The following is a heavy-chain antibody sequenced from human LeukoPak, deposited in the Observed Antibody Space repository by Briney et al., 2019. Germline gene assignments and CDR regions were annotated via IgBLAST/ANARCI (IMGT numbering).Heavy chain of an antibody. Sequence: GQSLQISCQGSGYSITNYWIGWVRQMPGKGLEWMGIIYPADSDIRYSPSFQGQVTISADKSISTAYLQWSSLKASDTAMYYCARQEYCSGGSCYTWFDHWGQGTLVTVSS. J-gene: IGHJ5*02. V-gene: IGHV5-51*01. D-gene: IGHD2-15*01. CDR2: IYPADSDI. CDR1: GYSITNYW. CDR3: ARQEYCSGGSCYTWFDH.